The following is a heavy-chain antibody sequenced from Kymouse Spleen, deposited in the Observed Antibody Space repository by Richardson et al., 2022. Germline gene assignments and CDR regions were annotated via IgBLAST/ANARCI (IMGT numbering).Heavy chain of an antibody. CDR1: GGSFSGYY. CDR2: INHSGST. D-gene: IGHD3-10*01. Sequence: QVQLQQWGAGLLKPSETLSLTCAVYGGSFSGYYWSWIRQPPGKGLEWIGEINHSGSTNYNPSLKSRVTISVDTSKNQFSLKLSSVTAADTAVYYCARGIVLLWFGELSGGGMDVWGQGTTVTVSS. J-gene: IGHJ6*02. CDR3: ARGIVLLWFGELSGGGMDV. V-gene: IGHV4-34*01.